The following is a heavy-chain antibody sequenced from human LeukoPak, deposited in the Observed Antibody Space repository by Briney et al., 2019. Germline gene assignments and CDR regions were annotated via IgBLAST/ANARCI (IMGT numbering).Heavy chain of an antibody. D-gene: IGHD6-13*01. CDR2: ISGTGGYT. V-gene: IGHV3-23*01. CDR1: GFTLSSYA. Sequence: PGGSLRLSCGASGFTLSSYAMTWVRQAPGKGLEWVSAISGTGGYTYYTDSVKGRFTISRDNSKNTLYLEMNSLKVEDTAIYYCATSFSSRFSSPRRPYYFDYWGQGALVTVSS. J-gene: IGHJ4*02. CDR3: ATSFSSRFSSPRRPYYFDY.